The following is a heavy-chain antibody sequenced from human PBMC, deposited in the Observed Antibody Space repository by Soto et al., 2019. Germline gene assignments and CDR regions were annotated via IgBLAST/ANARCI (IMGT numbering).Heavy chain of an antibody. D-gene: IGHD6-19*01. Sequence: GGSLRLSCAASGFTVSSNYMSWVRQAPGKGLECISLIHSDGSTYYADSVKGRFTISRDNSKKTLYLQMNSLRADDTAVYYCAGHTSGWFYFDSWGHGTLVTVSS. CDR2: IHSDGST. V-gene: IGHV3-66*01. CDR3: AGHTSGWFYFDS. J-gene: IGHJ4*01. CDR1: GFTVSSNY.